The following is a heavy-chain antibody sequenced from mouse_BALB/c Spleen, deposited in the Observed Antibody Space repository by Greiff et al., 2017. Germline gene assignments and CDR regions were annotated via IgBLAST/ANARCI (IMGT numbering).Heavy chain of an antibody. V-gene: IGHV5-12-2*01. CDR1: GFTFSSYT. Sequence: EVQLVESGGGLVQPGGSLKLSCAASGFTFSSYTMSWVRQTPEKRLEWVAYISNGGGSTYYPDTVKGRFTISRDNAKNTLYLQMSSLKSEDTAMYYCARMAYDGYYGWFAYWGQGTLVTVSA. J-gene: IGHJ3*01. D-gene: IGHD2-3*01. CDR3: ARMAYDGYYGWFAY. CDR2: ISNGGGST.